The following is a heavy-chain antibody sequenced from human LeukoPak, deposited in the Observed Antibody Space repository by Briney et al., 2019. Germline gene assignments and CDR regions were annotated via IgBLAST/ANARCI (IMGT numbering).Heavy chain of an antibody. Sequence: GGSLRLSCAASGFTFSSYAMSWVRHAPGKGLEWVSTVSGNGGITYYADSVKGRFTISRANSKNTLSVQMNSLTAEDTAIYYCAKAWYSSGWNYFDYWGQGTLVTVSS. J-gene: IGHJ4*02. D-gene: IGHD6-19*01. V-gene: IGHV3-23*01. CDR2: VSGNGGIT. CDR3: AKAWYSSGWNYFDY. CDR1: GFTFSSYA.